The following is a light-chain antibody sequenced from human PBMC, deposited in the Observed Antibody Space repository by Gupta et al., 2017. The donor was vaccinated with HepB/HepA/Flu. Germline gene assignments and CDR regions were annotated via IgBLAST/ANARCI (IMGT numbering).Light chain of an antibody. V-gene: IGKV1-33*01. CDR3: QQADHLPLT. Sequence: DIQMTQSPSSLSASVEDRVTITCQASQDITDNLNWYQQKPGKAPKLLIYDASNLERGVPSRFSGSGSGTDFSFTISSLQPEDIATYYCQQADHLPLTFGGGTKVEIK. J-gene: IGKJ4*01. CDR2: DAS. CDR1: QDITDN.